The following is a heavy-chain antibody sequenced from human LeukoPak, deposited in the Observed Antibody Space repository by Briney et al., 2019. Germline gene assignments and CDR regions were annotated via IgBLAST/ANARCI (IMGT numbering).Heavy chain of an antibody. CDR2: INPNSGGT. J-gene: IGHJ4*02. V-gene: IGHV1-2*02. CDR3: ARKPAADYYFDY. Sequence: GASVKVSCKASGYTFTCYYMHWVRQAPGQGLEWRGWINPNSGGTKYAQKCQGRVTITRETSISTAYMELSRLRSDDTAVYYCARKPAADYYFDYWGQGTLVTVSS. CDR1: GYTFTCYY. D-gene: IGHD2-2*01.